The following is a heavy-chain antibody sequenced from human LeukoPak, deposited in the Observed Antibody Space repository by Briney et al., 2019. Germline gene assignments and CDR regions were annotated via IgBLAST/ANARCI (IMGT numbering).Heavy chain of an antibody. J-gene: IGHJ4*02. CDR1: GGSISSYY. Sequence: SETLSLTCTVSGGSISSYYWSWIRQPPGKGLEWIGYIYYSGSTNYNPSLKSRVTISVDTSKNQFSLKLSSVTAADTAVYYCARAYGSGSSLDYWGPGTLVTVSS. CDR2: IYYSGST. CDR3: ARAYGSGSSLDY. V-gene: IGHV4-59*01. D-gene: IGHD3-10*01.